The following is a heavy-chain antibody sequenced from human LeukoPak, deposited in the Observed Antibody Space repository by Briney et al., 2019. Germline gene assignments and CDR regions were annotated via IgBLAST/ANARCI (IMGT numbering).Heavy chain of an antibody. Sequence: GSLRLSCAASGFTFSSYEMNWVRQAPGKGLEWVSYISSSGSTIYYADSVKGRFTISRDNAKNSLYLQMNSLRAEDTAVYYCARDQSGSGYFDSGGKEPLATVS. D-gene: IGHD6-19*01. CDR1: GFTFSSYE. CDR3: ARDQSGSGYFDS. V-gene: IGHV3-48*03. J-gene: IGHJ4*02. CDR2: ISSSGSTI.